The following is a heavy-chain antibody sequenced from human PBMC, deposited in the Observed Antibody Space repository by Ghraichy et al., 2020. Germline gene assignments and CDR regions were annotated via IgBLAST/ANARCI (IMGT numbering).Heavy chain of an antibody. CDR2: IYSGGST. CDR1: GFTVSSNY. Sequence: GGSLRLSCAASGFTVSSNYLSWGRQAPGKGLEWVSVIYSGGSTYYADTVKGRFTISRDNSKNTLYLQMNSLRGEDTAVYYCAGSSSWYYVDYWGQGTLVTVSP. J-gene: IGHJ4*02. V-gene: IGHV3-53*01. D-gene: IGHD6-13*01. CDR3: AGSSSWYYVDY.